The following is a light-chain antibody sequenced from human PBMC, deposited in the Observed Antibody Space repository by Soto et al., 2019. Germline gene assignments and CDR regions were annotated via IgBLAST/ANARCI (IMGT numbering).Light chain of an antibody. J-gene: IGLJ3*02. CDR3: QSYDSSLSWV. CDR1: SSNIGAGYD. CDR2: GHS. Sequence: QLVLTQPPSVSGAPGQRVTISCTGSSSNIGAGYDVHWYQQLPGTAPKLLIYGHSNRPSGVPDRFSGSKSGTSASLAITGLQAEDEADYYCQSYDSSLSWVFGGGTKLTVL. V-gene: IGLV1-40*01.